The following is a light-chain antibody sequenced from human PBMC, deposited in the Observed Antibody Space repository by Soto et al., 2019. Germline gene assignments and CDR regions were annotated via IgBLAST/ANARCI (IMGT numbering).Light chain of an antibody. Sequence: EILITQSPATMSVSPGERATLSCRASQSVRSNLAWYQQKPGQATRLIIYGASTRATGIPARFSGSGSGTEFTLTVSSLQSEDFAVYYCQQYNNWHPITFGQGTRLEIK. J-gene: IGKJ5*01. V-gene: IGKV3-15*01. CDR3: QQYNNWHPIT. CDR1: QSVRSN. CDR2: GAS.